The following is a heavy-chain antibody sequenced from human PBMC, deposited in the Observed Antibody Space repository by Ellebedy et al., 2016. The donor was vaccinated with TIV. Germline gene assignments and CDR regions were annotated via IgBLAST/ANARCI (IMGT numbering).Heavy chain of an antibody. CDR2: INNDGSST. CDR3: AREHREHSGSLDY. J-gene: IGHJ4*02. Sequence: GGSLRLSCAASGFTFSTYWMNWVRQAPGKGLVWVSRINNDGSSTNYADSVKGRFTISRDNAKNTLYLQMNSLRADDTAVYYCAREHREHSGSLDYWGQGTLVTVSS. CDR1: GFTFSTYW. D-gene: IGHD3-10*01. V-gene: IGHV3-74*01.